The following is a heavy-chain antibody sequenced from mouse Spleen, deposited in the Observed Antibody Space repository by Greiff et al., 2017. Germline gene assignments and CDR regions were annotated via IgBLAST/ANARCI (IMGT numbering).Heavy chain of an antibody. V-gene: IGHV1-69*01. CDR1: GYTFTSYW. J-gene: IGHJ3*01. Sequence: QVQLQQPGAELVMPGASVKLSCKASGYTFTSYWMHWVKQRPGQGLEWIGEIDPSDSYTNYNQKFKGKATLTVDKSSSTAYMQLSSLTSEDSAVYYCALYDGYSACFAYWGQGTLVTVSA. CDR2: IDPSDSYT. CDR3: ALYDGYSACFAY. D-gene: IGHD2-3*01.